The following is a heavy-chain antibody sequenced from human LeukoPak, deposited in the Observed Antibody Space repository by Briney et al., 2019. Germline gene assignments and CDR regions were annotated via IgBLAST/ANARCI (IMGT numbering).Heavy chain of an antibody. CDR1: GFTFSSYS. V-gene: IGHV3-23*01. CDR3: ANRPAAFDY. Sequence: GGSLRLSCAASGFTFSSYSMNWVRQAPGKGLEWVSAISGSGGSTYYADSVKGRFTISRDNSKNTLYLQMNSLRAEDTAVYYCANRPAAFDYWGQGTLVTVSS. D-gene: IGHD2-2*01. J-gene: IGHJ4*02. CDR2: ISGSGGST.